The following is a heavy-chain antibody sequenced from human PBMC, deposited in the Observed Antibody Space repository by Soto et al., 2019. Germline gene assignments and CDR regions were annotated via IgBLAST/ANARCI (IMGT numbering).Heavy chain of an antibody. CDR2: ISYDGSNK. Sequence: QVQLVESGGGVVQPGRSLRLSCAASGFTFSSYAMHWVRQAPGKGLEWVAVISYDGSNKYYADSVKGRFTISRDNSKNTLYLKMNSLRAEDTAVYYCARDRAECLGGYFDYWGQGTLVTVSS. V-gene: IGHV3-30-3*01. D-gene: IGHD3-10*01. CDR3: ARDRAECLGGYFDY. CDR1: GFTFSSYA. J-gene: IGHJ4*02.